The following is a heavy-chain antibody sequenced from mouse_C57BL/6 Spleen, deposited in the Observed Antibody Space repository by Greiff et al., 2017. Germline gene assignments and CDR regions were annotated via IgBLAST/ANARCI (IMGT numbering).Heavy chain of an antibody. V-gene: IGHV1-82*01. CDR2: IYPGDGDT. Sequence: VQLKESGPELVKPGASVKISCKASGYAFSSSWMNWVKQRPGKGLEWIGRIYPGDGDTNYNGKFKGKATLTADKSSSTAYMQLSSLTSEDSAVYFCARGSSPLAYWGQGTLVTVSA. D-gene: IGHD1-1*01. CDR1: GYAFSSSW. J-gene: IGHJ3*01. CDR3: ARGSSPLAY.